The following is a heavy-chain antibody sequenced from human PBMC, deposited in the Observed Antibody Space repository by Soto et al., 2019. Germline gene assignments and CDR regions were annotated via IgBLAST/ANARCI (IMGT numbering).Heavy chain of an antibody. CDR1: GFTFSNYW. CDR2: IKEDGSEK. CDR3: TRVGHSAATDY. Sequence: EVQLLESGGGLVQPGGSLRLSCAASGFTFSNYWMTWVRQAPGKGLEWVANIKEDGSEKYYVDSVKGRFTISRDNAKNSLYLQMNSLRAEDTAVFYCTRVGHSAATDYWGQGTLVTVSS. D-gene: IGHD6-13*01. J-gene: IGHJ4*02. V-gene: IGHV3-7*01.